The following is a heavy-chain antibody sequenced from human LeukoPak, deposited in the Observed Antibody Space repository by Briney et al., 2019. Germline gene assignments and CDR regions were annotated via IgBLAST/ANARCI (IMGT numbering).Heavy chain of an antibody. Sequence: SETLSLTCAVSGGSISSGGYSWSWIRQPPGKGLEWIGSIYYSGSTYYNPSLKSRVAISVDTSKNQFSLKLSSVTAADTAVYYCASAERFLEWLPRYWGQGTLVTVSS. V-gene: IGHV4-30-2*03. CDR1: GGSISSGGYS. CDR3: ASAERFLEWLPRY. J-gene: IGHJ4*02. D-gene: IGHD3-3*01. CDR2: IYYSGST.